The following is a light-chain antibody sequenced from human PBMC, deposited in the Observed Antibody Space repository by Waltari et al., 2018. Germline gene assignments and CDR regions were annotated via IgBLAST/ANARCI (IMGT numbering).Light chain of an antibody. V-gene: IGLV1-47*01. CDR1: SPTIGKNY. CDR2: RNN. J-gene: IGLJ3*02. Sequence: QSVLSQPASASGTPGQRAPIPVSGNSPTIGKNYFYWYQHPPAPAPKLLIYRNNQRPSGVPDRFSGSKSGTSASLAINGLRSEDEADYYCATWDDSLRMVFGGGTELTVL. CDR3: ATWDDSLRMV.